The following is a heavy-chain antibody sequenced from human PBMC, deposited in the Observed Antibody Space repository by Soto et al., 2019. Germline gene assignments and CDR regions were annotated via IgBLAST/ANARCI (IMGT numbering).Heavy chain of an antibody. V-gene: IGHV3-48*01. J-gene: IGHJ4*02. Sequence: PGXSLRLSCAASGFTFSSYSINWVHQAPGKGLEWVSYISSSSSTIYYADSVKGRFTISRDNAKNSLYLQMNSLRAEDTAVYYCARVSTVTTESFDYWGQGTLVTVSS. CDR1: GFTFSSYS. CDR2: ISSSSSTI. D-gene: IGHD4-17*01. CDR3: ARVSTVTTESFDY.